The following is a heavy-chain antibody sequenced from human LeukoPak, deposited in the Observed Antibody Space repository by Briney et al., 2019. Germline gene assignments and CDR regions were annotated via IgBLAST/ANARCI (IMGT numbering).Heavy chain of an antibody. CDR3: ARGKLRFLPLDY. CDR1: GFTVSSNY. J-gene: IGHJ4*02. Sequence: GGSLRLSCAASGFTVSSNYMSWVRQAPGKGLEWVSVIYSGGSTYYADSVKGRFTISRDNSKNTLYLQMNSLRAEDTAVYYCARGKLRFLPLDYWGQGTLVTVSS. D-gene: IGHD3-3*01. CDR2: IYSGGST. V-gene: IGHV3-53*01.